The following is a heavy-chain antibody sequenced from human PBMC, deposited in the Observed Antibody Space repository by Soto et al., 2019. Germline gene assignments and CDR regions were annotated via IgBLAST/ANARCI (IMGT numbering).Heavy chain of an antibody. J-gene: IGHJ4*02. CDR1: GFTFSRYS. CDR3: ATMGSGYYYYD. D-gene: IGHD3-22*01. CDR2: LSSSGSYI. Sequence: EVQLVESGGGLVKPWWSLRLSCAASGFTFSRYSMNWVRQAPGKGLEWVSSLSSSGSYIDYADSVKGRFTISRDNAKNSLYLQMKSLRAEDTAVYYCATMGSGYYYYDWCQGTLVTVSS. V-gene: IGHV3-21*01.